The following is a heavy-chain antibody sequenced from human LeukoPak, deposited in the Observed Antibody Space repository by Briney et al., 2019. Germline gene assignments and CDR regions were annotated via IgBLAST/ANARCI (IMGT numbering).Heavy chain of an antibody. Sequence: QPGGSLRLSCAASGFTFNSYWMSWVRQAPGEGLEWVAKIEQDGSEKYYVDSVKGRFTISRDNAKNSLYLQMNSLRAEDTAVYYCARTGTTMDYWGQGTLVTVSS. CDR3: ARTGTTMDY. J-gene: IGHJ4*02. D-gene: IGHD1-7*01. V-gene: IGHV3-7*01. CDR1: GFTFNSYW. CDR2: IEQDGSEK.